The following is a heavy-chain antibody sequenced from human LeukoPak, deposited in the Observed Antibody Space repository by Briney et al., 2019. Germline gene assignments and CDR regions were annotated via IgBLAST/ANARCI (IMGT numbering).Heavy chain of an antibody. CDR1: GGTFSSYA. Sequence: ASVKVSCKASGGTFSSYAISWVRQAPGQGLEWMGGISPIIGTTDYAQRFQVRFTITADKSTSTAYMELSSLRSEDTAMYYCARGVRGLGNMDVWGEGTTVIVSS. CDR2: ISPIIGTT. J-gene: IGHJ6*03. CDR3: ARGVRGLGNMDV. D-gene: IGHD2-21*01. V-gene: IGHV1-69*06.